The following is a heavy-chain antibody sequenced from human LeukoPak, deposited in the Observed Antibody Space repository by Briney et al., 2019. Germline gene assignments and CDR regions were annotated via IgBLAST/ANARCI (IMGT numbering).Heavy chain of an antibody. J-gene: IGHJ6*03. D-gene: IGHD3-3*01. V-gene: IGHV1-8*03. CDR1: GYTFTSYD. CDR2: MNPNSGNT. Sequence: GASVKVSCKASGYTFTSYDINWVRQATGQGLEWMGWMNPNSGNTGYAQKFRGRVTITRNTSISTAYMELSSLRSEDTAVYYCARGLRKGFWSGFLFYYYMDVWGKGTTVTISS. CDR3: ARGLRKGFWSGFLFYYYMDV.